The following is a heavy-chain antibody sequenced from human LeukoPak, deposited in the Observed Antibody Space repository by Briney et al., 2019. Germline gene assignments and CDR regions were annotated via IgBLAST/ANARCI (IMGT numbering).Heavy chain of an antibody. D-gene: IGHD1-26*01. CDR2: INHSGST. CDR1: SGSISTGTYS. CDR3: ASAAIVGATSDWFDP. Sequence: SETLSLTCTVSSGSISTGTYSWSWIRQPPGKGLEWIGEINHSGSTNYNPSLKSRVTISVDTSKNQFSLKLSSVTAADTAVYYCASAAIVGATSDWFDPWGQGTLVTVSS. J-gene: IGHJ5*02. V-gene: IGHV4-39*07.